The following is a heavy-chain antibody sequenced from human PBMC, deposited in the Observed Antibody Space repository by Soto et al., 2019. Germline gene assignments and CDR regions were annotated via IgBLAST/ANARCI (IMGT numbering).Heavy chain of an antibody. CDR3: AAGGGLPRYY. CDR2: IDHSGST. CDR1: CGSISSGGYS. J-gene: IGHJ4*02. D-gene: IGHD5-12*01. V-gene: IGHV4-30-2*01. Sequence: QLQLQESGSGLVKPSQTLSLTCAVSCGSISSGGYSCGWIRQPPGKGLEWIGYIDHSGSTYYNPYLRSRVTLSRDRSKNQSSLKLRSVTAADTAVYYCAAGGGLPRYYWGQGPLVTVSS.